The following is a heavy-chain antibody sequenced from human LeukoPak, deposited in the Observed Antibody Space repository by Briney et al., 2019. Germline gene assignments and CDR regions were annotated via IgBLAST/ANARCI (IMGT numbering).Heavy chain of an antibody. D-gene: IGHD3-3*01. V-gene: IGHV4-39*01. Sequence: SESLSLTCDLSGDSITTEYYWCGWLRQPPGKGLEWFGIIFYTGKNLHNPSLRNPISMSVDTSKDQFSLRLSAVTAADTAVYYCARQLGVCFWALDRWGQGTLVTVSS. J-gene: IGHJ4*02. CDR3: ARQLGVCFWALDR. CDR1: GDSITTEYYW. CDR2: IFYTGKN.